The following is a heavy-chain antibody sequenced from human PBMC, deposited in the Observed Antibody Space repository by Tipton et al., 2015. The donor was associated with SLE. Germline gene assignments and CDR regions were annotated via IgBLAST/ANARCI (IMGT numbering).Heavy chain of an antibody. CDR2: INHSGST. CDR1: GGSISSYY. V-gene: IGHV4-34*01. Sequence: TLSLTCTVSGGSISSYYWSWIRQPPGKGLEWIGEINHSGSTNYNPSLKSRVTISVDTSKNQFSLKLSSVTAADTAVYYCARDGTLDGYSSSSAFDYWGQGTLVTVSS. D-gene: IGHD6-6*01. J-gene: IGHJ4*02. CDR3: ARDGTLDGYSSSSAFDY.